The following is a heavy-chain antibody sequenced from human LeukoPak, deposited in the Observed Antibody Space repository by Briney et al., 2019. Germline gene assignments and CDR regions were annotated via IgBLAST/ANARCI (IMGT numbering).Heavy chain of an antibody. CDR2: IRYDGSNK. V-gene: IGHV3-30*02. CDR3: AKDRSIAVADEPSYYFDY. CDR1: GFTFSSYG. J-gene: IGHJ4*02. Sequence: GGSLRLSCAASGFTFSSYGMHWVRQAPGKGLEWVAFIRYDGSNKYYADSVKGRFTISRDNSRNTLYLQMNSLRAEDTAVYYCAKDRSIAVADEPSYYFDYWGQGTLVTVSS. D-gene: IGHD6-19*01.